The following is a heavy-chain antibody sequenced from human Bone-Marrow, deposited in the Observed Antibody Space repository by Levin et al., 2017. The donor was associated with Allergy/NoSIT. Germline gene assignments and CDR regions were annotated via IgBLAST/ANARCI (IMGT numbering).Heavy chain of an antibody. V-gene: IGHV3-49*03. CDR2: IEGKAFGETI. J-gene: IGHJ3*02. CDR3: ARDPSYYYAPDAFDI. Sequence: PGGSLRLSCTGSGFTFADYTMSWLRHSPAKGLEWVGFIEGKAFGETIQYAPSVRGRFVISRDDSRGIAYLQMSSLKTEDTGVYYCARDPSYYYAPDAFDIWGQGTMVTVSS. D-gene: IGHD3-10*01. CDR1: GFTFADYT.